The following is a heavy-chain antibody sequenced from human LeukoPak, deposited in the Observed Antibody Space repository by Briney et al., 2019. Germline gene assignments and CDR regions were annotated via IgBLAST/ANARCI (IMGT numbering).Heavy chain of an antibody. CDR1: GFTFNSFG. CDR2: ISGDGRNT. CDR3: AKDVGGSPFFDY. Sequence: GGSLRLSCAASGFTFNSFGMAWVRQAPGKGPEWVSTISGDGRNTHYADSVKGRFAISRDNSMSMLFLQMSSLRVEDTALYYCAKDVGGSPFFDYWGQGISVTVSS. D-gene: IGHD6-25*01. V-gene: IGHV3-23*01. J-gene: IGHJ4*02.